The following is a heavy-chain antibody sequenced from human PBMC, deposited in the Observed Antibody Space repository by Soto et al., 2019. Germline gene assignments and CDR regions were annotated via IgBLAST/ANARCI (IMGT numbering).Heavy chain of an antibody. CDR2: IYYSGST. CDR3: ARLNSGYDGGSYYYYMDV. Sequence: PSETLSLTCTVSGGSISSGGYYWSWIRQPPGKGLEWIGYIYYSGSTNYNPSLKSRVTISVDTSKNQFSLKLSSVTAADTAVYYCARLNSGYDGGSYYYYMDVWGKGTTVTVSS. CDR1: GGSISSGGYY. D-gene: IGHD5-12*01. V-gene: IGHV4-61*08. J-gene: IGHJ6*03.